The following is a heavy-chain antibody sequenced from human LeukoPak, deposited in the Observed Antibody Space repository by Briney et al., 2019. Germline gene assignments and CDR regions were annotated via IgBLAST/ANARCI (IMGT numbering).Heavy chain of an antibody. CDR2: IIPIFGTA. V-gene: IGHV1-69*13. CDR1: GGTFISYA. Sequence: GASVKVSCKASGGTFISYAISWVRQAPGQGLEWMGGIIPIFGTANYAQKFQGRVTITADESTGTAYMELSSLRSEDTAVYYCARGHYGDYDRPFDYWGQGTLVTVSS. J-gene: IGHJ4*02. D-gene: IGHD4-17*01. CDR3: ARGHYGDYDRPFDY.